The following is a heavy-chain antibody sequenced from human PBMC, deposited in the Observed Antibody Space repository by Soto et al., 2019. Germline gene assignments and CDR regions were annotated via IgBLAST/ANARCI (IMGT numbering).Heavy chain of an antibody. CDR2: FDPEDGET. Sequence: ASVKVSCKASGYTFTGYFMHWVRQAPGQGLEWMGGFDPEDGETIYAQKFQGRVTMTEDTSTDTAYMELSSLRSEDTAVYYCAITPPVLPYFDYWGQGTLVTVSS. D-gene: IGHD2-2*01. CDR3: AITPPVLPYFDY. CDR1: GYTFTGYF. J-gene: IGHJ4*02. V-gene: IGHV1-24*01.